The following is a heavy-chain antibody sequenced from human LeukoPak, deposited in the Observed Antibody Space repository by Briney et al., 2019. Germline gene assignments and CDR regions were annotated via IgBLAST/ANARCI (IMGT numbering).Heavy chain of an antibody. CDR3: AKDLGYRYGYVADY. CDR1: GFTFSSYG. V-gene: IGHV3-30*18. D-gene: IGHD5-18*01. Sequence: GGSLRLSCAASGFTFSSYGMHWVRQAPGKGLEWVAVISYDGSNKYYADSMKGRFTISRDNSKNTLYLQMNSLRAEDTAVYYCAKDLGYRYGYVADYWAQGTLVTVSS. CDR2: ISYDGSNK. J-gene: IGHJ4*02.